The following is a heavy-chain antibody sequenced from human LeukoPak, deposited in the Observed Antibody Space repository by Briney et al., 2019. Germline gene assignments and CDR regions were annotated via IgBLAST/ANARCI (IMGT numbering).Heavy chain of an antibody. Sequence: GGSLRLSCAASGFTFNSYYMNWVRQAPGKGLVWVSRINRDGSDTIYADSVKGRFTISRDNAKNTLFLQMNSLRAEDTAVYYCAREDFGVDYWGQETLVTVSS. J-gene: IGHJ4*02. CDR3: AREDFGVDY. CDR2: INRDGSDT. CDR1: GFTFNSYY. D-gene: IGHD3-10*01. V-gene: IGHV3-74*01.